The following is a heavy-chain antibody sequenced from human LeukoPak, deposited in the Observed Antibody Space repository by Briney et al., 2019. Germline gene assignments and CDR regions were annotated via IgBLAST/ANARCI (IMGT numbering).Heavy chain of an antibody. D-gene: IGHD3-3*01. CDR1: GGSISSYY. CDR3: AGTYYDFWSGYYQGRFDY. J-gene: IGHJ4*02. Sequence: SETLSLTCTVSGGSISSYYWSWIRQPPGKGLEWIGYIYHSGSTNYNPSLKSRVTISVDTSKNQFSLKLSSVTAADTAVYYCAGTYYDFWSGYYQGRFDYWGQGTLVTVSS. V-gene: IGHV4-59*08. CDR2: IYHSGST.